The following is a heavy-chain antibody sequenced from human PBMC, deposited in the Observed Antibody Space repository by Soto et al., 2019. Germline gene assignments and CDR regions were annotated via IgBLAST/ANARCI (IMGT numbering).Heavy chain of an antibody. V-gene: IGHV3-48*01. J-gene: IGHJ5*02. CDR2: ISSSSSTI. D-gene: IGHD3-3*02. CDR3: ARDSTENWFDP. CDR1: GFTFSSYS. Sequence: GGSLRLSCAASGFTFSSYSMNWVRQAPGKGLEWVSYISSSSSTIYYADSVKGRFTISRDNAKNSPYLQMNSLRAEDTAVYYCARDSTENWFDPGGQGTRVTVSS.